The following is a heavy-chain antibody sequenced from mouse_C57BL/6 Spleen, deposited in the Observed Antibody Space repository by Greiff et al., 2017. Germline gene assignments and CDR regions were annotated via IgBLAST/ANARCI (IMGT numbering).Heavy chain of an antibody. Sequence: QVQLQQPGAELVMPGASVKLSCKASGYTFTSYWMHWVKQRPGQGLEWIGEIDPSDSYTNYNQKFKGKSTLTVDKSSSTAYMQLRSLTSEDSAVYYCARSGDGYYGGMDDWGQGTSVTVSS. CDR1: GYTFTSYW. J-gene: IGHJ4*01. V-gene: IGHV1-69*01. D-gene: IGHD2-3*01. CDR3: ARSGDGYYGGMDD. CDR2: IDPSDSYT.